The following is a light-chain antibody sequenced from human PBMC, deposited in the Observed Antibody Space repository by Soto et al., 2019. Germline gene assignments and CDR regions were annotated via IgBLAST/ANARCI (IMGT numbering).Light chain of an antibody. CDR2: RVS. CDR1: QTITT. J-gene: IGKJ1*01. V-gene: IGKV3-20*01. CDR3: QQYNNWPWT. Sequence: EIVLTQSPGTLSLSPGERATLSCRASQTITTLAWYQRKPGQAPRLLIYRVSSRATGVPDRFSGSGSGTDYTLTISRLEPEDFAVYYCQQYNNWPWTFGQGTKVDIK.